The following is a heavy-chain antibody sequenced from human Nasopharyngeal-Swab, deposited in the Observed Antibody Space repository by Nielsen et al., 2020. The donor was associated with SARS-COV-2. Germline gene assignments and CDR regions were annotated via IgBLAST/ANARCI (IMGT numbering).Heavy chain of an antibody. V-gene: IGHV3-23*01. Sequence: GESLKISCAASGFTFNSQTMAWVRQVPGKGLEWVSAITSNGADTYYTDSVKGRFTLSRDNFKNTLYLQINSLRAEDTAVYYCAKLGIELDGNYFDYWGQGTLVTVSS. D-gene: IGHD2-8*02. CDR3: AKLGIELDGNYFDY. CDR1: GFTFNSQT. J-gene: IGHJ4*02. CDR2: ITSNGADT.